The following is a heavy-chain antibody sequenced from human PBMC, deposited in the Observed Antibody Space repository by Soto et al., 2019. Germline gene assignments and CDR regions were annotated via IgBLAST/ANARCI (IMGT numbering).Heavy chain of an antibody. CDR3: ARDPHANAFDI. CDR1: GVSLSGYD. J-gene: IGHJ3*02. CDR2: INQSGST. Sequence: VQLQQWGAGLLKPSETLSLTCAVYGVSLSGYDWSWVRQPPGKGLEWIGEINQSGSTNYDPSLKSRVTISMDTSKNQFSLRLSSVTATDTAIYYCARDPHANAFDIWGRGTVVTVSS. V-gene: IGHV4-34*02.